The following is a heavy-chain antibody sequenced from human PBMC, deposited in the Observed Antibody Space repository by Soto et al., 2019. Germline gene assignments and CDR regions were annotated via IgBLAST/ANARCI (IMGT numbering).Heavy chain of an antibody. CDR2: IYYSGST. D-gene: IGHD6-19*01. CDR1: GGSISSGDYY. CDR3: ASHSASSGWYYYGMDV. V-gene: IGHV4-30-4*01. J-gene: IGHJ6*02. Sequence: QVQLQESGPGLVKPSQTLSLTCTVSGGSISSGDYYWSWIRQPPGKGLEWIGYIYYSGSTYYNPSLKSRVTISVDTSKNQFSLKLSSVTAADTAVYYCASHSASSGWYYYGMDVWGQGTTVTVSS.